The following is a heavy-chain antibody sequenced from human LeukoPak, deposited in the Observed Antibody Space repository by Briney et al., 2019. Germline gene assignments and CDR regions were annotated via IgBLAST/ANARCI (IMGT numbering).Heavy chain of an antibody. V-gene: IGHV3-21*01. Sequence: GGSLRLSCAASGFTFSSYSMNWVRQAPGKGLEWVSSISSSSSYIYYADSVKGRFTISRDYAKNSLYLQMNSLRAEDTAVYYCARGRATYYDFWSGIFDYWGQGTLVTVSS. D-gene: IGHD3-3*01. J-gene: IGHJ4*02. CDR2: ISSSSSYI. CDR1: GFTFSSYS. CDR3: ARGRATYYDFWSGIFDY.